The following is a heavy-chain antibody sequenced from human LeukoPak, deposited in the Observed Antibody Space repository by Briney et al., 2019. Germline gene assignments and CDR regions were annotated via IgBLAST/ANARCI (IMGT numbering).Heavy chain of an antibody. Sequence: SQTLSLTCAISGDSVFSIYAAWNWIRQSPSRGLEWLGRTYYRSRWSNDYAVSVKSRITINPDTSKNQFSLQLSSVTPEDTAVYCCARASFRAFDIWGQGTMVAVSS. J-gene: IGHJ3*02. CDR3: ARASFRAFDI. CDR2: TYYRSRWSN. CDR1: GDSVFSIYAA. V-gene: IGHV6-1*01.